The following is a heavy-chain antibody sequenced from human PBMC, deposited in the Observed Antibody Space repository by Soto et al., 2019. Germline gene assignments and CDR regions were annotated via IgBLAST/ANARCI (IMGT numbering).Heavy chain of an antibody. Sequence: SETRSRTCTLSGGSIRIYYWSWIRQPPGKGLEWIGYICYRESTNYSPSRNSRVSISVYTSKKQCSLWRSSVTAAATALDYCASGFEYYYPSSGYYTFDYWGKGSLV. D-gene: IGHD3-22*01. CDR1: GGSIRIYY. CDR3: ASGFEYYYPSSGYYTFDY. V-gene: IGHV4-59*01. J-gene: IGHJ4*02. CDR2: ICYREST.